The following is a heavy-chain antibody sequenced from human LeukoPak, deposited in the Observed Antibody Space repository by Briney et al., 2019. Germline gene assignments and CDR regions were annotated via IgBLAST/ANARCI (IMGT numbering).Heavy chain of an antibody. V-gene: IGHV1-2*02. D-gene: IGHD4-23*01. J-gene: IGHJ3*02. Sequence: ASVKVSCKASGYTFTGYYMHWVRQAPGQGLEWMGWINPNSGGTNYAQKFQGRVTLTRDTSISTAYMELSRLRSDDTAVYYCARESNSLCGAFDIWGRGTMVTVSS. CDR1: GYTFTGYY. CDR2: INPNSGGT. CDR3: ARESNSLCGAFDI.